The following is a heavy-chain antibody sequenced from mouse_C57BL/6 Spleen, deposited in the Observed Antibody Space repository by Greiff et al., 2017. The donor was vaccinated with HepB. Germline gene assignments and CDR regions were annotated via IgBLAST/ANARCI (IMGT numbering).Heavy chain of an antibody. D-gene: IGHD1-1*01. V-gene: IGHV3-6*01. Sequence: ESGPGLVKPSQSLSLTCSVTGYSITSGYYWNWIRQFPGNKLEWMGYISYDGSNNYNPSLKNRISITRDTSKNQFFLKLNSVTTEDTATYYCARERLRYMDYWGQGTSVTVSS. CDR1: GYSITSGYY. J-gene: IGHJ4*01. CDR2: ISYDGSN. CDR3: ARERLRYMDY.